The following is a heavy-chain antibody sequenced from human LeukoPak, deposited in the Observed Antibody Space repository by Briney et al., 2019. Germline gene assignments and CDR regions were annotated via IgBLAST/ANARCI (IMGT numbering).Heavy chain of an antibody. J-gene: IGHJ4*02. Sequence: ASVKVSCKASGYTFTSYGISWVRQAPGQGLEWMGWISAYNGNTNYAQKVQGRVTMTTDTSTSTAYMELRSLRSDDTAVYYCARDPGIYSSSWTSFDYWGQGTLVTVSS. D-gene: IGHD6-13*01. CDR1: GYTFTSYG. V-gene: IGHV1-18*04. CDR2: ISAYNGNT. CDR3: ARDPGIYSSSWTSFDY.